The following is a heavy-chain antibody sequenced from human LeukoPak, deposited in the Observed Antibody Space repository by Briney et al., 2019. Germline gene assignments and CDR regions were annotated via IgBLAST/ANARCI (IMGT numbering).Heavy chain of an antibody. V-gene: IGHV1-46*01. CDR3: ARVFYYDTSGHNWFDS. CDR2: INPSGGST. J-gene: IGHJ5*01. CDR1: GYTFTSYY. D-gene: IGHD3-22*01. Sequence: ASVKVSCKASGYTFTSYYMHWVRQAPGQGLEWMGIINPSGGSTSYAQKFQGRVTMTRDMSTSAVYMELSSLRSEDTAVYYCARVFYYDTSGHNWFDSWGQGTLVTVSS.